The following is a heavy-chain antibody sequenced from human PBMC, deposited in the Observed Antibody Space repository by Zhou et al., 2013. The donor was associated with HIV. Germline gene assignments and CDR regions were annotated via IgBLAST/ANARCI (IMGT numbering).Heavy chain of an antibody. CDR1: GYTFTDYG. Sequence: QVQLMQSGAEVKKPGASVKVSCKASGYTFTDYGITWVRQAPGQGLEWMGWISPYTSNANYAQKFQGRVTMTTDTSTNTVYLELRSLRSDDTAVYYCARGGGYWYFDLWGRGTLVTVSS. D-gene: IGHD3-16*01. CDR2: ISPYTSNA. V-gene: IGHV1-18*01. J-gene: IGHJ2*01. CDR3: ARGGGYWYFDL.